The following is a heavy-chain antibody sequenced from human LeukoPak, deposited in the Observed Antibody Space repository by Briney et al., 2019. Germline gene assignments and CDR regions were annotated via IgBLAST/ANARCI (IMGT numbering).Heavy chain of an antibody. CDR2: INDYTGDT. V-gene: IGHV4-34*01. D-gene: IGHD3-22*01. J-gene: IGHJ6*02. CDR3: ARGRIAKIVVVHSFSYGMDV. CDR1: GGSFTDYF. Sequence: PSETLSLTCTVYGGSFTDYFWTWIRQSPGKGLEGIGEINDYTGDTNYNPSLNSRVSISLENSKNQFSLELRAVTAADTAVYYCARGRIAKIVVVHSFSYGMDVWGQGTTVTVSS.